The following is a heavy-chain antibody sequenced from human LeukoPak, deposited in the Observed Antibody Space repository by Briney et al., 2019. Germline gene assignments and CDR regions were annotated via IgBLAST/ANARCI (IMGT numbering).Heavy chain of an antibody. CDR2: IKQDGSEK. Sequence: QSGGSLRLSCAASGFTFSSYWMSWVRQAPGKGLEWVANIKQDGSEKYYVDSVKGRFAISRDNAKNSLYLQMNSLRAEDTAVYYCARALVGATYHLFDYWGQGTLVTVSS. V-gene: IGHV3-7*01. J-gene: IGHJ4*02. CDR3: ARALVGATYHLFDY. CDR1: GFTFSSYW. D-gene: IGHD1-26*01.